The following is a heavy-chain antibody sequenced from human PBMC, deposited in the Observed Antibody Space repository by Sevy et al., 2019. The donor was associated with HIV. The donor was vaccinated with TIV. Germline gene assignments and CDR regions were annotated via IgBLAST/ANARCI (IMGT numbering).Heavy chain of an antibody. Sequence: SETLSLTCAVHDGSFSGYYWNWIRQLPGKGLEWIGEINESGITYYNPSLKSRVTISVGTSKKQFSLKLNSVTAVDSAVYFCARSPPVVVVPGAPSWFDPWGQGTLVTVSS. V-gene: IGHV4-34*01. J-gene: IGHJ5*02. CDR2: INESGIT. CDR3: ARSPPVVVVPGAPSWFDP. CDR1: DGSFSGYY. D-gene: IGHD2-2*01.